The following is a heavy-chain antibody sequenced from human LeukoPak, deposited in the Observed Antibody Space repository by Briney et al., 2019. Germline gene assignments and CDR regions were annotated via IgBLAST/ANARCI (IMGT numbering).Heavy chain of an antibody. Sequence: GASVKVSCKASGYTFTSYDINWVRQATGQGLEWMGWMNPNSGNTGYAQKFQGRVTMTRDTSISTAYMELSSLRSEDTAVYYCARAHCSSTSCTRGYYMDVWGKGTTVTVSS. D-gene: IGHD2-2*01. CDR3: ARAHCSSTSCTRGYYMDV. CDR2: MNPNSGNT. J-gene: IGHJ6*03. V-gene: IGHV1-8*01. CDR1: GYTFTSYD.